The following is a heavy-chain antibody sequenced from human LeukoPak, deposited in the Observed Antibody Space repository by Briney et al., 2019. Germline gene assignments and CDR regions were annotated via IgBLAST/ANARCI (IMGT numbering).Heavy chain of an antibody. CDR3: ARGPSSGWYRFFDY. J-gene: IGHJ4*02. V-gene: IGHV3-48*04. D-gene: IGHD6-19*01. CDR1: GFTFSSYS. Sequence: GGSLRLSCAASGFTFSSYSMNWVRQAPGKGLEWVSYISSSSTTKYYADSVKGRFTISRDNARHSLFLQMNSLRAEDTAVYYCARGPSSGWYRFFDYWGQGNLVTVSS. CDR2: ISSSSTTK.